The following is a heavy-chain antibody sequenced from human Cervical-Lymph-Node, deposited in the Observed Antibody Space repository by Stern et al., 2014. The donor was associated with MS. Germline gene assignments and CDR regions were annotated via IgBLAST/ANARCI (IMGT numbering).Heavy chain of an antibody. CDR2: IYYSGST. J-gene: IGHJ4*02. CDR3: ARDNLPHSFDY. Sequence: QLQLQESGPGLVKPSQTLSLTCTVSGGSISSGGYYWSWLRQHPGQGLVWIGYIYYSGSTYYNPSLKSRVTISVDTSKNQFSLKLSSVTAADTAVYYCARDNLPHSFDYWGQGTLVTVSS. V-gene: IGHV4-31*03. D-gene: IGHD1-14*01. CDR1: GGSISSGGYY.